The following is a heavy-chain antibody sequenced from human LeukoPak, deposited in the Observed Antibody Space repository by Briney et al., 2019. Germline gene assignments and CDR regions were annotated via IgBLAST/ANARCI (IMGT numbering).Heavy chain of an antibody. Sequence: GGSLRLSCAASGFTFSSYAMHWVRQAPGKGLEWVAVISYDGGNKYYADSVKGRFTISRDNSKKTLYLQMNSLRAEDTAVYYCARDQCSGGSCYSGSDYYYYGMDVWGQGTTVTVSS. CDR3: ARDQCSGGSCYSGSDYYYYGMDV. CDR2: ISYDGGNK. V-gene: IGHV3-30-3*01. CDR1: GFTFSSYA. J-gene: IGHJ6*02. D-gene: IGHD2-15*01.